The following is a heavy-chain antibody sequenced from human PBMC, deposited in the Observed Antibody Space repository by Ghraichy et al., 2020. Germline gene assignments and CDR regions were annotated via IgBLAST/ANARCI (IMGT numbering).Heavy chain of an antibody. V-gene: IGHV3-33*01. CDR2: IWYDGSNK. Sequence: GGSLRLSCAASGFTFSSYGMHWVRQAPGKGLEWVAVIWYDGSNKYYADSVKGRFTISRDNSKNTLYLQMNSLRAEDTAVYYCARANWSSSWYLLFDYWGQGTLVTVSS. CDR1: GFTFSSYG. CDR3: ARANWSSSWYLLFDY. D-gene: IGHD6-13*01. J-gene: IGHJ4*02.